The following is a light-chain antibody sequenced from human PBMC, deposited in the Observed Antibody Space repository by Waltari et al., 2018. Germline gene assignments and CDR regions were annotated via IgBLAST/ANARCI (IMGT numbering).Light chain of an antibody. CDR2: EVS. J-gene: IGLJ3*02. CDR1: ISDVGRFNL. V-gene: IGLV2-23*02. CDR3: CSYARSKVGL. Sequence: QSALTQPASISGSPGQSITISCAGTISDVGRFNLLSWYQHHPGKAPKLMIFEVSQRPSGISDRFSGSKSGNTASLTISGLQAEDEANYYCCSYARSKVGLCGGGTKLTVL.